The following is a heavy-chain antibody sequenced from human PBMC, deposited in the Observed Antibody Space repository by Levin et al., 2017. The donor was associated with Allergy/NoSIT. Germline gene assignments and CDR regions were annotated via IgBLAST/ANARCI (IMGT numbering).Heavy chain of an antibody. CDR2: IYYSGST. CDR3: AREIGYTAMVYY. CDR1: GGSISSGDYY. V-gene: IGHV4-30-4*01. D-gene: IGHD5-18*01. J-gene: IGHJ4*02. Sequence: SETLSLTCTVSGGSISSGDYYWSWIRQPPGKGLEWIGYIYYSGSTYYNPSLKSRVTISVDTSKNQFSLKLSSVTAADTAVYYCAREIGYTAMVYYWGQGTLVTVSS.